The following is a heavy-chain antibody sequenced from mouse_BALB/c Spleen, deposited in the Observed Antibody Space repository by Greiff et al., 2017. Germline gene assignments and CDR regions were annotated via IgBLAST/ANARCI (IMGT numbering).Heavy chain of an antibody. Sequence: QVQLQQSGAELMKPGASVKISCKATGYTFSSYWIEWVKQRPGHGLEWIGEILPGSGSTNYNEKFKGKATFTADTSSNTAYMQLSSLTSEDSAVYYCAGRWVPDAYWGQGTLVTVSA. V-gene: IGHV1-9*01. J-gene: IGHJ3*01. CDR2: ILPGSGST. CDR3: AGRWVPDAY. CDR1: GYTFSSYW. D-gene: IGHD2-3*01.